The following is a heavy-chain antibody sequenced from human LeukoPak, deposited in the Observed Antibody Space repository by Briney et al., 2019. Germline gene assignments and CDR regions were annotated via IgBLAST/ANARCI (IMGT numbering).Heavy chain of an antibody. CDR1: GFTFSSYA. V-gene: IGHV3-23*01. CDR3: AKLASSSETDY. CDR2: IRGSGGTT. D-gene: IGHD3-22*01. J-gene: IGHJ4*02. Sequence: GGSLRLSCAASGFTFSSYAMSWVRQAPGKGLELVSVIRGSGGTTYYADSVKGRFTISRDNSKNTLYLRMNSLRAEDTAVYYCAKLASSSETDYWGQGTLVTVSS.